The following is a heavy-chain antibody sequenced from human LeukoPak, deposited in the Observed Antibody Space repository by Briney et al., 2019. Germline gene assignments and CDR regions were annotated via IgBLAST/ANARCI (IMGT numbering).Heavy chain of an antibody. CDR1: GFSFSSYA. CDR2: ISSSGSTI. Sequence: GGSPRLSCAASGFSFSSYAMSWVRQAPGKGLEWVSYISSSGSTIYYADSVKGRFTISRDNAKNSLYLQMNSLRAEDTAVYYCARAAASTTDGVDYWGQGTMVTVSS. CDR3: ARAAASTTDGVDY. D-gene: IGHD6-13*01. V-gene: IGHV3-48*04. J-gene: IGHJ4*02.